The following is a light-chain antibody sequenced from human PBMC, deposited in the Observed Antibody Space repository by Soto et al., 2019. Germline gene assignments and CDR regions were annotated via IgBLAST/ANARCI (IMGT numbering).Light chain of an antibody. CDR1: SSDVGSYNL. CDR3: SQFAGSSTVYV. J-gene: IGLJ1*01. Sequence: QSVLTQPASVSGSPGQSITISCTGTSSDVGSYNLVSWYQQHPGKAPKLMIFEGSKRPSGVSNRFSGSKSGNTASLTISGLQAEDGAIYYCSQFAGSSTVYVFGTGTKVTVL. CDR2: EGS. V-gene: IGLV2-23*01.